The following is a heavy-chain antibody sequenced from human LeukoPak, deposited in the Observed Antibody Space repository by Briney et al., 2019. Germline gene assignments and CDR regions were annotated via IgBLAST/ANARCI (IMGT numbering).Heavy chain of an antibody. J-gene: IGHJ6*02. CDR2: ISGSGDFP. CDR3: AKSRGDFWSGYFHFMDA. D-gene: IGHD3-3*01. V-gene: IGHV3-23*01. CDR1: GFTFNNYA. Sequence: PGGSLRLSCAASGFTFNNYAMSWVRQAPGKGLEWVSVISGSGDFPFYADSVKGRFTISRDQSKDTVELEMNSLRAEDTAVYYCAKSRGDFWSGYFHFMDAWGQGTTVIVSS.